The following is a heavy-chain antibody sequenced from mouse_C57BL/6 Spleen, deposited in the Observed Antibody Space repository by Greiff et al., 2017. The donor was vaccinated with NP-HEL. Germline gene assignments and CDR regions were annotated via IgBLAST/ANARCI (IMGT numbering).Heavy chain of an antibody. CDR2: IYPGSGST. CDR1: GYTFTSYW. CDR3: ARSAYYYGSSYDWYFDV. D-gene: IGHD1-1*01. Sequence: VQLQQPGAELVKPGASVKMSCKASGYTFTSYWITWVKQRPGQGLEWIGDIYPGSGSTNYNEKFQSKATLTVDTSSSTAYMQLSSLTSEDSAVYYCARSAYYYGSSYDWYFDVWGTGTTVTVSS. J-gene: IGHJ1*03. V-gene: IGHV1-55*01.